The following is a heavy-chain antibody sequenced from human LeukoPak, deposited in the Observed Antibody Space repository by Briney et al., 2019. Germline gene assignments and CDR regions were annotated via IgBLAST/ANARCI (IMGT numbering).Heavy chain of an antibody. CDR3: AKGGGSGFFDY. CDR2: ISGSGGGT. CDR1: GFTGSSYA. Sequence: GGSLRLSCAASGFTGSSYAMSWVRQGPGKELDWVSSISGSGGGTYYAASVKGRFTISRDNSKNTLYLQMNSLRADDTAVFYCAKGGGSGFFDYWGQGNVVTASS. V-gene: IGHV3-23*01. J-gene: IGHJ4*02. D-gene: IGHD3-10*01.